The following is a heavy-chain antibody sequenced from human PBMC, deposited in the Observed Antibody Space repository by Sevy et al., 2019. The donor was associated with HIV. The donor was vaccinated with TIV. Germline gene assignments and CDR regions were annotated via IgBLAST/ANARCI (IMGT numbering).Heavy chain of an antibody. V-gene: IGHV3-74*01. CDR2: LKSVESST. Sequence: GGSLRLSCAASGFPLSGYWMHSVRQVPGEGLVWVSRLKSVESSTTYADSVKGRFTVSRDNAKNTVYLQMNSLRAEDTGVYYCAREASSWYGVDYWGQGTLVTVSS. D-gene: IGHD6-13*01. J-gene: IGHJ4*02. CDR1: GFPLSGYW. CDR3: AREASSWYGVDY.